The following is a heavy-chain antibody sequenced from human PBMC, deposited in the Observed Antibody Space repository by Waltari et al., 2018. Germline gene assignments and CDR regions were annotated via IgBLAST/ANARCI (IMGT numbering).Heavy chain of an antibody. Sequence: EVQLVESGGGLLQPGGSLRLSCAASGFTFSSSWIHWVRQPPGKGLVWVPSINPDGRTTNYAYSVRGRCTISRDNAQNTVYLEMNSLRAEDTAVYFCTRGGNYYFDYWGRGTLVTVSS. CDR2: INPDGRTT. D-gene: IGHD5-12*01. V-gene: IGHV3-74*01. J-gene: IGHJ4*02. CDR3: TRGGNYYFDY. CDR1: GFTFSSSW.